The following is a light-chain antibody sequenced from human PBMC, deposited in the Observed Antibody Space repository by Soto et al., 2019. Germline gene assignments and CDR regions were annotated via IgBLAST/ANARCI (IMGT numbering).Light chain of an antibody. Sequence: DIQMTHAPYSLPVSVGDRVSSTCRASQSISNWLAWYQQKPGTAPKLLIYHAPNLQSGVPSTFSGSGSGTEFTLTISSLQPADFATYYCQQYNSYSFGQVTKVDIK. J-gene: IGKJ1*01. V-gene: IGKV1-5*01. CDR2: HAP. CDR1: QSISNW. CDR3: QQYNSYS.